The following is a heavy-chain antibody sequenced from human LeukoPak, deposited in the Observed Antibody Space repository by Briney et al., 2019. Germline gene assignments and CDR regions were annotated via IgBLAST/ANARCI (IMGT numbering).Heavy chain of an antibody. V-gene: IGHV3-33*03. CDR1: GFTFSNYA. CDR2: IWYDGSNE. Sequence: GGSLRLSCGASGFTFSNYAMYWVRQAPGKGLEWVALIWYDGSNENYAESVQGRFTVSRDHSKNTMYLQMNSLRAEDTAVYYCAKRSNYGGNGNYFDYWGQGTLVTVSS. D-gene: IGHD4-23*01. J-gene: IGHJ4*02. CDR3: AKRSNYGGNGNYFDY.